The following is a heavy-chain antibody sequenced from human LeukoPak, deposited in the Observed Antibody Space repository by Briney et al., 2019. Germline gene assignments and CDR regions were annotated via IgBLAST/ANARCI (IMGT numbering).Heavy chain of an antibody. Sequence: PSETLSLTCAVYGGSFSGYYWSWIRQPPGKGLEWIGEINHSGSTNYNPSLKSRVTMSVDTSKNQFSLKLSSVTAADTAVYYCARDIVVVPAADRTYYYYYGMDVWGQGTTVTVSS. CDR2: INHSGST. V-gene: IGHV4-34*01. J-gene: IGHJ6*02. D-gene: IGHD2-2*01. CDR3: ARDIVVVPAADRTYYYYYGMDV. CDR1: GGSFSGYY.